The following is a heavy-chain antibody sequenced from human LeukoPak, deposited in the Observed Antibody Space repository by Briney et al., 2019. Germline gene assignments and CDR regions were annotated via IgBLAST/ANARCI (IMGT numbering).Heavy chain of an antibody. CDR2: IYPGDSDT. CDR1: GYSFTRYW. Sequence: GESLKISCKGSGYSFTRYWIGWVRQMPGKGLEWMGIIYPGDSDTRDSPSFQGQVTISADKSISTAYLQWSSLKASDTAMYYCARCLWFGDRFYGMDVWGQGTTVTVSS. CDR3: ARCLWFGDRFYGMDV. J-gene: IGHJ6*02. V-gene: IGHV5-51*01. D-gene: IGHD3-10*01.